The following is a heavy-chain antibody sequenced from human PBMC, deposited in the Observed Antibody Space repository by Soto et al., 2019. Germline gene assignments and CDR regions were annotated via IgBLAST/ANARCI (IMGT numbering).Heavy chain of an antibody. V-gene: IGHV3-74*01. CDR3: ARGDGDYSDGNGYLGRH. D-gene: IGHD3-22*01. Sequence: PGGSLRLSCAASGFTFSSYWMHWVRQAPGKGLEWVSRIKSDGSGTTYADSVKGRLTISRDNAKNTLYLQMNSLRAEDTAVYYCARGDGDYSDGNGYLGRHRGQGTLVTVSS. J-gene: IGHJ4*02. CDR2: IKSDGSGT. CDR1: GFTFSSYW.